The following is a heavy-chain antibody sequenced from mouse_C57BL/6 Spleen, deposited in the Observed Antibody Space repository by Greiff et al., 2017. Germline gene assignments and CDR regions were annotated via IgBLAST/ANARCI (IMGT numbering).Heavy chain of an antibody. CDR3: ARLGDWDGGYYAMDY. V-gene: IGHV1-39*01. J-gene: IGHJ4*01. D-gene: IGHD4-1*01. CDR2: INPNYGTT. CDR1: GYSFTDYN. Sequence: EVQLVESGPELVKPGASVKISCKASGYSFTDYNMNWVKQSNGKSLEWIGVINPNYGTTSYNQKFKGKATLTVDQSSSTAYMQLNSLTSEDSAVYYCARLGDWDGGYYAMDYWGQGTSVTVSS.